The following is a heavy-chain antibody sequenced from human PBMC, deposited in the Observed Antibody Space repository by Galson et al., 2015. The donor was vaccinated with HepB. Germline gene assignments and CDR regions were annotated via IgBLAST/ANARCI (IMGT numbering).Heavy chain of an antibody. CDR3: ARDGIAVAGTRLYGMDV. D-gene: IGHD6-19*01. Sequence: SVKVSCKASGYTFTGYYMHWVRQAPGQWLEWMGWINPNSGGTNYAQKFQGWVTMTRDTSISTAYMELSRLRSDDTAVYYCARDGIAVAGTRLYGMDVWGQGTTVTVSS. V-gene: IGHV1-2*04. CDR2: INPNSGGT. CDR1: GYTFTGYY. J-gene: IGHJ6*02.